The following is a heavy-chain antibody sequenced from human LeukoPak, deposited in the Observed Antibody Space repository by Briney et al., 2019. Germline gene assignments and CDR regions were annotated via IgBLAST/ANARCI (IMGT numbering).Heavy chain of an antibody. D-gene: IGHD1-26*01. CDR1: GFPFSTYG. CDR3: ARASGSYDY. J-gene: IGHJ4*02. V-gene: IGHV3-33*01. CDR2: IWYDGSNK. Sequence: GGSLRLSCAASGFPFSTYGMHWVRQAPGKGLEWVAVIWYDGSNKYYADSVKGRFTISRGNSKNTLYLQMNSLRAEDTAVYYCARASGSYDYWGQGTLVTVSS.